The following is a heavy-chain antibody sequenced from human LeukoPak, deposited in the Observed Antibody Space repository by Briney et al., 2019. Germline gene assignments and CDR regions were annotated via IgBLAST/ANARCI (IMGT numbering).Heavy chain of an antibody. J-gene: IGHJ4*02. D-gene: IGHD1-1*01. CDR3: SKDRHTDKWNHFDT. CDR1: GFTFSSYA. Sequence: GGSLRLSCAASGFTFSSYAMSWVRQAPGKGLEWVSGITWNNGRIAYADSVKGRFTISRDNAKNSLYLQLSSLRTEDSAFYYCSKDRHTDKWNHFDTWGKGVLVTVSS. CDR2: ITWNNGRI. V-gene: IGHV3-9*01.